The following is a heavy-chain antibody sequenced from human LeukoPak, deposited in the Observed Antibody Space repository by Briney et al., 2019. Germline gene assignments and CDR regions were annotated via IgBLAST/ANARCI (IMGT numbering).Heavy chain of an antibody. V-gene: IGHV1-2*02. Sequence: ASVKVSCKASGYTFTGYYMHSVRQAPGEGLEWMGWINPNSGGTNYAQKFQGRVTMTRDTSISTAYMELSRLRSDDTAVYYCARDRLSEVAGTDYWGQGTLVTVSS. CDR3: ARDRLSEVAGTDY. J-gene: IGHJ4*02. CDR2: INPNSGGT. D-gene: IGHD6-19*01. CDR1: GYTFTGYY.